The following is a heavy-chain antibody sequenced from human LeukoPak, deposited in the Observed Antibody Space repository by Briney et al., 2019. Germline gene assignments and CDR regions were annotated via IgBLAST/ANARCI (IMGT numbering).Heavy chain of an antibody. CDR1: GFTFSTYG. V-gene: IGHV3-23*01. CDR3: ARAAGGYNYGPFDY. J-gene: IGHJ4*02. D-gene: IGHD5-18*01. CDR2: ISGIGSST. Sequence: GGSLRLSCAASGFTFSTYGMSWVRQAPGKGLEWVSAISGIGSSTYYADSVKGRFTISRDNSKNTLYLQMNSLRAEDTAVYYCARAAGGYNYGPFDYWGQGTLVTVSS.